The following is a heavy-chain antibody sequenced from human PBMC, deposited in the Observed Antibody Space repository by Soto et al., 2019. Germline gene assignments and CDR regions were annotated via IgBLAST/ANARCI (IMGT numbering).Heavy chain of an antibody. CDR3: ARNYAMDV. Sequence: QVQLVESGGGVVQPGRSLRRSCAASGFTFSTYAIHWVRQAPGEGLEWVALISHDGSNKYYADSEKGRFTISRDNSKNTLYLQMNGLRAEDTALYYCARNYAMDVWGQGTTVTVSS. V-gene: IGHV3-30-3*01. CDR1: GFTFSTYA. CDR2: ISHDGSNK. J-gene: IGHJ6*02.